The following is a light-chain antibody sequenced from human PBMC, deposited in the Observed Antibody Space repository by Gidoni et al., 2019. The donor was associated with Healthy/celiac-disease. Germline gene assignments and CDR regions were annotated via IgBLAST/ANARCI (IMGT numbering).Light chain of an antibody. J-gene: IGKJ1*01. CDR1: PSVLYSSNNKNY. CDR2: WAS. Sequence: IVMTPSPYSLSVSVCERATINCKSSPSVLYSSNNKNYLAWYQQKPGQPPKLPIYWASTRESGVPDRFSGSGSGTDFTLTSSSLQAEDVAVYYCQQYYNTPLTFGQGTKVEIK. CDR3: QQYYNTPLT. V-gene: IGKV4-1*01.